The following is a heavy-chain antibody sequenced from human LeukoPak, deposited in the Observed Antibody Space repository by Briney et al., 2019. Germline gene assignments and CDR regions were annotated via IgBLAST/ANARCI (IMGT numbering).Heavy chain of an antibody. CDR3: AKSRRTVATIFGFDY. J-gene: IGHJ4*02. V-gene: IGHV3-7*01. CDR1: GFTFSNYW. D-gene: IGHD5-12*01. CDR2: IKEDGSEK. Sequence: GGSLRLSCAASGFTFSNYWMNWVRQAPGTGLEWVANIKEDGSEKYHVDSVKGRFTISRDNARNSTYLQMSSLRAEDTAVYYCAKSRRTVATIFGFDYWGQGTLVTVSS.